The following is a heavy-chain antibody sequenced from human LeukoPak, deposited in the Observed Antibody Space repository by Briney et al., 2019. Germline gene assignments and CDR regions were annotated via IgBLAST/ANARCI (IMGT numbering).Heavy chain of an antibody. J-gene: IGHJ4*02. CDR1: GYTFTSYG. Sequence: ASVKVSYKASGYTFTSYGISWVRQAPGQGLEWMGWISAYNGNTNYAQKLQGRVTMTTDTSTSTAYMALRSVRSDETAVYYSARVVVLVVAAKQTYYFDYWGQGTLVTVSS. CDR2: ISAYNGNT. CDR3: ARVVVLVVAAKQTYYFDY. V-gene: IGHV1-18*01. D-gene: IGHD2-15*01.